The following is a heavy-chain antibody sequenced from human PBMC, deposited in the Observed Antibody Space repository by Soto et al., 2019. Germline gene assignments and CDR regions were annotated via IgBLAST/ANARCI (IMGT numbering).Heavy chain of an antibody. Sequence: GGSLRLSCAASGFTFSSYSMNWVRQAPGKGLEWVSSISSSSSYIYYADSVKGRFTISRDKAKNSLYLQMNSLRAEDTAVYYCAGFRFWSGYYSGGSKYYFDYWGQGTLVTVSS. CDR3: AGFRFWSGYYSGGSKYYFDY. CDR1: GFTFSSYS. V-gene: IGHV3-21*01. J-gene: IGHJ4*02. CDR2: ISSSSSYI. D-gene: IGHD3-3*01.